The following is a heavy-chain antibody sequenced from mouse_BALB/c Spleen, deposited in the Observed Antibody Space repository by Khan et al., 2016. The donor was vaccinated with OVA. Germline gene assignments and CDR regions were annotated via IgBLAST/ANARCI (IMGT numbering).Heavy chain of an antibody. CDR3: ARGYGNYVRYYFDY. CDR1: GYSFTGYN. V-gene: IGHV1-39*01. J-gene: IGHJ2*01. Sequence: VQLQQSGPELEKPGASVKISCKASGYSFTGYNMNWVKQSNGKSLEWIGNIDPYYGGATYNRKFKGKATLTVDKSSSTAYMQLKSLTSEDSAVYYCARGYGNYVRYYFDYWGQGTTLTVSS. CDR2: IDPYYGGA. D-gene: IGHD2-10*02.